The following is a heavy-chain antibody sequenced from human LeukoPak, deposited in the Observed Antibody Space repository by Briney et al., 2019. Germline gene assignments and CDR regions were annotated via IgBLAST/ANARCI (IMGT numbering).Heavy chain of an antibody. J-gene: IGHJ4*02. CDR1: GFTFSGSA. CDR3: TRPLAHGGTDY. Sequence: GESLKISCAASGFTFSGSAMHWVRQASGKGLEWVGRIRSKANSYATAYAASVKGRFTISRDDSKNTAYLQMNSLKTEDTAVYYCTRPLAHGGTDYWGQGTLVTVSS. CDR2: IRSKANSYAT. V-gene: IGHV3-73*01. D-gene: IGHD4-23*01.